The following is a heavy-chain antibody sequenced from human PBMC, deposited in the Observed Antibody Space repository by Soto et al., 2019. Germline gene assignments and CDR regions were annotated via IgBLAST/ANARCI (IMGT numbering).Heavy chain of an antibody. CDR2: IYYSGSP. J-gene: IGHJ4*02. CDR1: GGSISSGDYY. V-gene: IGHV4-30-4*01. D-gene: IGHD2-21*02. Sequence: QVQLQESGPGLVKPSQTLSLTCTVSGGSISSGDYYWSWIRQPPGKGLEWIGYIYYSGSPYYNPSLKGRVTISVDTSKNQFSLKLSSVTAADTAVYYCARANRAPVVVTAHWGQGTLVTVSS. CDR3: ARANRAPVVVTAH.